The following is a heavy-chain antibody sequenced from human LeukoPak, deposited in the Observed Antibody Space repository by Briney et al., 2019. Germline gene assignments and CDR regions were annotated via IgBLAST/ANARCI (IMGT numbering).Heavy chain of an antibody. Sequence: GGSLRLSCAVSGLTFSSYWMHWVRQLPGKGLVWVSHINTDGSSTYYADSVKGRFTISRDNAKNTLYLLMNSLRAEDTAIYYCARDRCSGGSCYWFDPWGQGTLVTVSS. J-gene: IGHJ5*02. D-gene: IGHD2-15*01. CDR2: INTDGSST. CDR1: GLTFSSYW. V-gene: IGHV3-74*01. CDR3: ARDRCSGGSCYWFDP.